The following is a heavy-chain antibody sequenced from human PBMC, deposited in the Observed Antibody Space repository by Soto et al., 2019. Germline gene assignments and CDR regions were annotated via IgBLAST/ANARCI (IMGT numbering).Heavy chain of an antibody. J-gene: IGHJ4*02. D-gene: IGHD3-10*01. V-gene: IGHV3-23*01. Sequence: EVQLFESGGGLVQPGGSLRLSCAASGFTFNNYAMTWVRQAPGKGLEWVSAISGGGDTTSYADSVKGRFTVSRDGSKNTLYLQMSSLRAEDTALYHCAKGRGGSGSLTPRVDFWGQGTLVTVSS. CDR3: AKGRGGSGSLTPRVDF. CDR1: GFTFNNYA. CDR2: ISGGGDTT.